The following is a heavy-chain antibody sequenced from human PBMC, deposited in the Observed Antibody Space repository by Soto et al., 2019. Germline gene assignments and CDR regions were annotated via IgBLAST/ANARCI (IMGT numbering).Heavy chain of an antibody. CDR3: ARSSVCRQLLCKAYYYGMDV. J-gene: IGHJ6*02. CDR2: INHSGST. V-gene: IGHV4-34*01. CDR1: GGSFSGYY. D-gene: IGHD2-2*01. Sequence: SETLSLTCAVYGGSFSGYYWSWIRQPPGKGLEWIGEINHSGSTNYNPSLKSRVTISVDTSKNQFSLKLSSVTAADTAVYYCARSSVCRQLLCKAYYYGMDVWGQGTTVTVSS.